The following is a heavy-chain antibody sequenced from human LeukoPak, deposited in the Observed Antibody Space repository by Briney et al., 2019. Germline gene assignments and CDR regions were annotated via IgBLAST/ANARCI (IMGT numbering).Heavy chain of an antibody. D-gene: IGHD1-26*01. CDR1: GGSITSGTFY. CDR3: ARADDSGSYYKSAAFDI. V-gene: IGHV4-39*07. J-gene: IGHJ3*02. CDR2: IHHSGST. Sequence: PSEPPSLTCTVSGGSITSGTFYWGWTRQPPGKGLEWIGTIHHSGSTSYNPSLQSRATISVDTSNNQFSLKLSSVTAADTAVYYCARADDSGSYYKSAAFDIWGQGTMVTVSS.